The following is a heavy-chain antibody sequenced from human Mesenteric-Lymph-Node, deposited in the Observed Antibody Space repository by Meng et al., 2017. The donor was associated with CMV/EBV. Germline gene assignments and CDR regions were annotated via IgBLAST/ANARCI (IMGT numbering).Heavy chain of an antibody. CDR2: ISSSGSTI. Sequence: GESLKISCTASGFTFSNYYMTWIRQTPEKGLEWISYISSSGSTIYYADSVQGRFTISRDNAANSLYLQMNSLRVEDTALYYCTKDQGISGYSMDVWGQGTTVTVSS. J-gene: IGHJ6*02. D-gene: IGHD3-3*01. CDR3: TKDQGISGYSMDV. CDR1: GFTFSNYY. V-gene: IGHV3-11*04.